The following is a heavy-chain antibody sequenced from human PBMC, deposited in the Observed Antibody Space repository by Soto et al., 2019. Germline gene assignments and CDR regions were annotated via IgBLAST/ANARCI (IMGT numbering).Heavy chain of an antibody. J-gene: IGHJ4*02. CDR2: ISSSSSTI. CDR3: ARDGPLPPVEVIPFDY. Sequence: PGGSLRLSCAASGFTFSSYSMNWVRQAPGKGLEWVSYISSSSSTIYYADSVKGRFTISRDNAKNSLYLQMNSLRAEDTALYYCARDGPLPPVEVIPFDYWGQGTLVTVSS. D-gene: IGHD1-1*01. CDR1: GFTFSSYS. V-gene: IGHV3-48*01.